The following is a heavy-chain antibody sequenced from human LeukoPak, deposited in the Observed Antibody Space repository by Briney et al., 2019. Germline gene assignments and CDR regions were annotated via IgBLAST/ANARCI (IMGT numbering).Heavy chain of an antibody. D-gene: IGHD6-19*01. CDR1: GFTFSSYA. J-gene: IGHJ4*02. CDR2: ISGSGGST. CDR3: AKVGSSGWYRD. Sequence: GGSLRLSCAASGFTFSSYAMSWVRQPPGKGLEWVSAISGSGGSTYYADSVKGRFTISSDNSKNTLYLQVNSLRAEDTAVYYCAKVGSSGWYRDWGQGTLVTVSS. V-gene: IGHV3-23*01.